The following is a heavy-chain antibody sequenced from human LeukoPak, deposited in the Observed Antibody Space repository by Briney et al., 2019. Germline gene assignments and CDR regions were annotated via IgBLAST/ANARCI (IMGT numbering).Heavy chain of an antibody. J-gene: IGHJ5*02. CDR1: GFTFSGSA. V-gene: IGHV3-73*01. CDR2: IDKKDNFYAT. CDR3: TRDRGTYNWFDP. Sequence: PGGSLRLSCAASGFTFSGSAVHWVRQSSGKGLEWVGHIDKKDNFYATAYAESVKGRFTISRDDSKDTAFLHMDSLKTEDTALYYCTRDRGTYNWFDPWGQGTLVTVSS. D-gene: IGHD2-15*01.